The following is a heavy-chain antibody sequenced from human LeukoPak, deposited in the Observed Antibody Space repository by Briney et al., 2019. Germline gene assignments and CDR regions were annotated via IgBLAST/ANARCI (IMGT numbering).Heavy chain of an antibody. CDR3: ARRTSRRGTRDY. D-gene: IGHD2-2*01. CDR2: IYYSGST. V-gene: IGHV4-59*12. J-gene: IGHJ4*02. CDR1: GGSISSYY. Sequence: SETLSLTCTVSGGSISSYYWSWIRQPPGKGLEWIGYIYYSGSTNYNPSLKSRVTISVDTSKNQFSLKLSSVTAADTAVYYCARRTSRRGTRDYWGQGTLVTVSS.